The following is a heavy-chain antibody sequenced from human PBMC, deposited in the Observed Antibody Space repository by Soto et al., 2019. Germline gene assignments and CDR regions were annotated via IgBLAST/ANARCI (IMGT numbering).Heavy chain of an antibody. CDR3: ARDRITMIVVNAFDI. Sequence: GGSLRLSCAASGFTFSSYWMHWVRQAPGKGLVWVSRINSDGSSTSYADSVKGRFTISRDNAKNTLYLQMNSLRAEDTAVYYCARDRITMIVVNAFDIWGQGTMVPVSS. J-gene: IGHJ3*02. CDR2: INSDGSST. CDR1: GFTFSSYW. V-gene: IGHV3-74*01. D-gene: IGHD3-22*01.